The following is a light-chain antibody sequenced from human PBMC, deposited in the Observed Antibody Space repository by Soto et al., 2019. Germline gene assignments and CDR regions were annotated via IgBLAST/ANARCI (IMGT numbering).Light chain of an antibody. V-gene: IGKV1-5*02. J-gene: IGKJ5*01. CDR1: QNISEW. Sequence: SQSPFTMAASGENGVTIIFGASQNISEWLAWYQHKPGRAPNLLIYGASTRATGMSARFSGSGSGTEFTLTISSLQSEDFAVYCSKQYDKRPISSGEGARLEI. CDR2: GAS. CDR3: KQYDKRPIS.